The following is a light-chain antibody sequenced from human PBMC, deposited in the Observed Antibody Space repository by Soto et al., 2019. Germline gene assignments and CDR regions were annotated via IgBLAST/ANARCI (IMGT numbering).Light chain of an antibody. V-gene: IGKV3-20*01. J-gene: IGKJ4*01. CDR1: QTVSSSY. CDR2: VAS. CDR3: QQYGSSPLT. Sequence: EIVLTQSPCTLSLSPGERATLSCRASQTVSSSYLAWYRQKPGQAPRLLIYVASSRATGIPDRFSGSGSGTDFTLTISRLDPEDFAVYYCQQYGSSPLTFGGGTKVDI.